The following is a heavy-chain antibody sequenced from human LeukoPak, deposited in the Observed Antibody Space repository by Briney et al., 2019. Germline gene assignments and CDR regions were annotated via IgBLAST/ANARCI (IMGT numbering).Heavy chain of an antibody. J-gene: IGHJ4*02. CDR2: VSYSGGA. CDR3: ARRLDTAMVTLPDY. V-gene: IGHV4-59*01. CDR1: GGSISSYY. Sequence: PSETLSLTCTVSGGSISSYYWSWIRQPPGKRLECIGYVSYSGGANYSPSLKSRVTMSLDTSKSRFSLKLSSVTAADMAVYYCARRLDTAMVTLPDYWGQGTLVTVSS. D-gene: IGHD5-18*01.